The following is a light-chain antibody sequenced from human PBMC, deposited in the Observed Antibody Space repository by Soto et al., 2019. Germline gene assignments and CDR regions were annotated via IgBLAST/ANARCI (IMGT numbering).Light chain of an antibody. V-gene: IGKV3-20*01. CDR3: QQYSNSPYT. Sequence: EIVLTQSPGTLSLSPGERATLSCRASQSVSSNYLAWYQQKPGQAPRLLIYDASSRATGIPDRFSGGGSGTDFTLTISRLEPEDFAVFYCQQYSNSPYTFGQGTKLEIK. J-gene: IGKJ2*01. CDR1: QSVSSNY. CDR2: DAS.